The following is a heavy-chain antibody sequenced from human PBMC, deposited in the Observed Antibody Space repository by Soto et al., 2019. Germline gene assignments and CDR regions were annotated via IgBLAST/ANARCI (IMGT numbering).Heavy chain of an antibody. J-gene: IGHJ4*02. D-gene: IGHD3-16*01. Sequence: EVQLLESGGGLVQPGGSLRPSCAASGFTFSSYAMSWVRQAPGKGLAWVSGISVSGGSTYYADSVKGRFTISRDNSKNTLYLQMNSLRAEDTAVYYCASNTRYDPPDYWGQGTLVTVSS. CDR3: ASNTRYDPPDY. V-gene: IGHV3-23*01. CDR1: GFTFSSYA. CDR2: ISVSGGST.